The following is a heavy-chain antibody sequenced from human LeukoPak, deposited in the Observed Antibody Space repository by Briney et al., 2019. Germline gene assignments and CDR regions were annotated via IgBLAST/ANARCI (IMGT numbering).Heavy chain of an antibody. CDR3: TTSGYDGIDY. CDR2: IYTSGST. Sequence: ETLSLTCTVSGGSISSYYWSWIRQPAGKGLEWIGRIYTSGSTNYNPSLKGRVTMSVDTSKNQFSLKLSSVTAADTAVYYCTTSGYDGIDYWGQGTLVTVSS. CDR1: GGSISSYY. V-gene: IGHV4-4*07. J-gene: IGHJ4*02. D-gene: IGHD5-12*01.